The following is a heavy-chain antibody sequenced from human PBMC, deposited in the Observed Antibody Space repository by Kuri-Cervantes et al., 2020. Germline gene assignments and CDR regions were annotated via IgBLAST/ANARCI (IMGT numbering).Heavy chain of an antibody. CDR1: GYTFTSYG. CDR3: VGHPLPIGLGGY. Sequence: ASVKVSCKASGYTFTSYGISWVRQAPGQGLEWMGWISAYNGNTNYAQKLQGRVTMTTDTSTSTAYMELRSLRSDDTAVYYCVGHPLPIGLGGYWGQGTLVTVSS. CDR2: ISAYNGNT. D-gene: IGHD6-19*01. J-gene: IGHJ4*02. V-gene: IGHV1-18*01.